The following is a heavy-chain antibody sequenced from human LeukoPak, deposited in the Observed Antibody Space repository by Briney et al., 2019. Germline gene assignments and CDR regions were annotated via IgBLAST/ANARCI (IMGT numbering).Heavy chain of an antibody. J-gene: IGHJ5*02. D-gene: IGHD1-26*01. CDR2: INPNSGGT. Sequence: ASVKVSCKASGYTFTGYYIHWVRQAPGQGLEWMGWINPNSGGTNYAQKFQGRVTMTRDTSINTAYMELSRLRSDDTAVYYCARAPEAGATRWSWFDPWGQGTLVTVSS. CDR1: GYTFTGYY. V-gene: IGHV1-2*02. CDR3: ARAPEAGATRWSWFDP.